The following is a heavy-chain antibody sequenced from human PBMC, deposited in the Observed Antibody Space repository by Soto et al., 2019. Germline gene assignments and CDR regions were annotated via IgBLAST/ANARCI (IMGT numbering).Heavy chain of an antibody. CDR1: GFSLSTSGMR. Sequence: SGPTLVNATQTLTLPCTFSGFSLSTSGMRVSWIRQPPGKALEWLARIDWDDDKFYSTSLRTRLTISKDTSKNQVSLTMANMDPVDTAAYYCARMKGYHYSFGYWGQAXLVTVSS. CDR2: IDWDDDK. D-gene: IGHD2-2*01. CDR3: ARMKGYHYSFGY. V-gene: IGHV2-70*04. J-gene: IGHJ4*02.